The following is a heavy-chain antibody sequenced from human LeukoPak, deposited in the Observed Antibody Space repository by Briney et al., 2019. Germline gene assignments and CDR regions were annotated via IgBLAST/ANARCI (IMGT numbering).Heavy chain of an antibody. D-gene: IGHD2-21*02. Sequence: VASVKVSCKASGYTFTGYYMHWVRQAPGQGLEWMGWINPNSGGTNYAQKFQGRVTMTRDTSISTAYMELSRLRSDDTAVYYCARDVARATTHIVVVTPYYMDVWGKGTTVTVSS. J-gene: IGHJ6*03. CDR2: INPNSGGT. V-gene: IGHV1-2*02. CDR3: ARDVARATTHIVVVTPYYMDV. CDR1: GYTFTGYY.